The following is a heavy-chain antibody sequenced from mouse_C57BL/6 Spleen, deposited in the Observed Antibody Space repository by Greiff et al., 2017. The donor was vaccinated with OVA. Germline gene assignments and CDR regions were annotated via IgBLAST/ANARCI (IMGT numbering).Heavy chain of an antibody. CDR3: AREEDSSGYDY. D-gene: IGHD3-2*02. J-gene: IGHJ2*01. CDR1: GFSLTSYG. V-gene: IGHV2-2*01. CDR2: IWSGGST. Sequence: VQLQQSGPGLVQPSQSLSITCTVSGFSLTSYGVHWVRQSPGKGLEWLGVIWSGGSTDYNAAFISRLSISKDNSKSQVFFKMNSLQADDTAIYYCAREEDSSGYDYWGQGTTLTVSS.